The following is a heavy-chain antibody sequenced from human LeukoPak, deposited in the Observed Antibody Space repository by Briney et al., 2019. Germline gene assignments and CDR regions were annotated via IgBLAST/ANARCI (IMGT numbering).Heavy chain of an antibody. V-gene: IGHV3-30*02. J-gene: IGHJ3*02. CDR2: IRYDGSNK. Sequence: PGGSLRLSCAASGFTFSSYGMHWVRQAPGKGLEWVAFIRYDGSNKYYADSVKGRFTISRDNSKNTLYLQMNSLRAEDTAVYYCAKRGYGDYISPGGILDAFDIWGQGTMVTVSS. CDR1: GFTFSSYG. CDR3: AKRGYGDYISPGGILDAFDI. D-gene: IGHD4-17*01.